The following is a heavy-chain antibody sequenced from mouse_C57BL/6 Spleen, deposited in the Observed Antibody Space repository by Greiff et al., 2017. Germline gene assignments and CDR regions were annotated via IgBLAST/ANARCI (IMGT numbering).Heavy chain of an antibody. CDR3: AGCFHYYGNCYGSMDY. Sequence: QVQLQQPGAELVKPGASVKISCKASGYAFSSYWMNWVKQRPGKGLEWIGQIYPGDGDTNYNGKFKGKATLTADKSSSTAYMQLSSLTSEDSAVYFCAGCFHYYGNCYGSMDYWGQGTSVTVSS. CDR2: IYPGDGDT. CDR1: GYAFSSYW. J-gene: IGHJ4*01. V-gene: IGHV1-80*01. D-gene: IGHD1-1*01.